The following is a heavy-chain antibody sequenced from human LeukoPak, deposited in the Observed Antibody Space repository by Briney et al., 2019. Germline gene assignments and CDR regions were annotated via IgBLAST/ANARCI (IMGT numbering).Heavy chain of an antibody. J-gene: IGHJ4*02. D-gene: IGHD5-24*01. CDR2: MSFDGSDK. Sequence: GGSLRLSCAASGFTFSTYGMHWVRQAPGKGLEWVAVMSFDGSDKYYADSVKGRFTISRDNSKNTLYLQMNSLRAEDTAVYYCAKGRRDGYNYDYWGQGTPVTVSS. CDR1: GFTFSTYG. V-gene: IGHV3-30*18. CDR3: AKGRRDGYNYDY.